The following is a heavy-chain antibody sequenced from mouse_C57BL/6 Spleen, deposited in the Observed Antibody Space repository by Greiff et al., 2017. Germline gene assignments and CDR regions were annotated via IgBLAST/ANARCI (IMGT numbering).Heavy chain of an antibody. J-gene: IGHJ2*01. CDR2: ISYDGSN. CDR3: ARRGGSSYSFDY. CDR1: GYSITSGYY. D-gene: IGHD1-1*01. V-gene: IGHV3-6*01. Sequence: EVQLKESGPGLVKPSQSLSLTCSVTGYSITSGYYWNWIRQFPGNKLEWMGYISYDGSNNYNPSLKNRISITRDTSKNQFFLKLNSVTTEDTATYYCARRGGSSYSFDYWGQGTTLTVSS.